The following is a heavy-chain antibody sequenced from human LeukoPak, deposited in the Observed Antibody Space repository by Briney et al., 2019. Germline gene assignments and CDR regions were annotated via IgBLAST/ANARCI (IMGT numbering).Heavy chain of an antibody. CDR2: INPSGGST. Sequence: ASVTVSCTASGYTFTSYYMHWVRQPPGQGLEGMGIINPSGGSTSYAQKFQGRVTMTRDTSTSTVYMELSSLRSEDTAVYYCARDLSGSLDFDYWGQGTLVTVSS. J-gene: IGHJ4*02. CDR1: GYTFTSYY. V-gene: IGHV1-46*01. CDR3: ARDLSGSLDFDY. D-gene: IGHD1-26*01.